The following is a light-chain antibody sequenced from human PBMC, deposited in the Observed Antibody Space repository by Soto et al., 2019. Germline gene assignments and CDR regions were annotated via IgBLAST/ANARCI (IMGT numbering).Light chain of an antibody. V-gene: IGLV1-40*01. CDR1: SSNIGAGYD. Sequence: QSVLTQPPSVSGAPGQRVTISCTGSSSNIGAGYDVHWYQQLPGTDPKLIIYDVSNRPSGVSDRFSGSKSGNAASLTISGLQAEDEADYYCSSYTSTSTLYVFGTGTKLTVL. J-gene: IGLJ1*01. CDR2: DVS. CDR3: SSYTSTSTLYV.